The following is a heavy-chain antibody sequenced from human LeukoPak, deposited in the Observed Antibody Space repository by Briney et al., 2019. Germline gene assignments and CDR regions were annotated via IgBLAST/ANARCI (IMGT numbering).Heavy chain of an antibody. CDR2: VSGSGYNT. D-gene: IGHD3-3*01. J-gene: IGHJ4*02. Sequence: PGGSLRLSCAASGFTCSSYSMTWVRQAPGKGLDWVSTVSGSGYNTYYADSVKGRFTISRDNSKNTVFLQMNSLRVEDTALYYCAKHLSQYDESGYYYFDYWGQGTLVTVSS. CDR3: AKHLSQYDESGYYYFDY. CDR1: GFTCSSYS. V-gene: IGHV3-23*01.